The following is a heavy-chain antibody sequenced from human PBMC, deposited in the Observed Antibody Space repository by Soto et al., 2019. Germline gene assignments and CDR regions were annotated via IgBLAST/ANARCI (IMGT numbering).Heavy chain of an antibody. CDR3: AARIAARPDYYYYMDV. Sequence: SETLSLTCTVSGGSLSSSSYYWGWIRQPPGKGLEWIGSIYYSGSTYYNPSLKSRVTISVDTSKNQFSLKLSSVTAADTAVYYCAARIAARPDYYYYMDVWGKGTTVTVSS. D-gene: IGHD6-6*01. J-gene: IGHJ6*03. V-gene: IGHV4-39*01. CDR1: GGSLSSSSYY. CDR2: IYYSGST.